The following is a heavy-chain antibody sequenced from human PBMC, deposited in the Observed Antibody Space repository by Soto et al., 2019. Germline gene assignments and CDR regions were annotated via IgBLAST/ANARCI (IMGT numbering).Heavy chain of an antibody. Sequence: QVQLQQWGAGLLKPSETLSLTCAVYGGSFSGYYWSWIRQPPGKGLEWIGEINHSGSTNYNPSLKSRVTISVDTSKNQFSLKLSSVTAADTAVYYCARGFVGSEYSSSSEADYWGQGTLVTVSS. CDR3: ARGFVGSEYSSSSEADY. D-gene: IGHD6-6*01. CDR2: INHSGST. CDR1: GGSFSGYY. J-gene: IGHJ4*02. V-gene: IGHV4-34*01.